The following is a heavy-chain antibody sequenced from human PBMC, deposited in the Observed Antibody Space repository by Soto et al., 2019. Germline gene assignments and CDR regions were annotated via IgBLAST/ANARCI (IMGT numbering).Heavy chain of an antibody. V-gene: IGHV1-2*02. CDR2: INPDNGGT. Sequence: GSVKDSCKASGNTFTGYYIHCVRQPPGQGLEWMGWINPDNGGTNYAQKFKGRVTLTRDTSISTDYMELSSLRSDDTAVYYCAREGLSGTLVVYFDRWGQGTVVTVSS. CDR1: GNTFTGYY. D-gene: IGHD1-1*01. J-gene: IGHJ4*02. CDR3: AREGLSGTLVVYFDR.